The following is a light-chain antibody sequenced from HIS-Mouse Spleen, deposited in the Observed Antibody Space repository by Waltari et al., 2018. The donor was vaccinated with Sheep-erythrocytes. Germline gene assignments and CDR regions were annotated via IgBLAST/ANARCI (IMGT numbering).Light chain of an antibody. V-gene: IGLV1-36*01. J-gene: IGLJ3*02. CDR1: SSNIGNNA. Sequence: QSVLTPSPSVSEAPRQRVTISCSGSSSNIGNNAVHWSQQLPGKAPKLLIYYDDLLPSGVSDRFSGSKSGTSASLAISGLQSEDEADYYCAAWDDSLNGWVFGGGTKLTVL. CDR3: AAWDDSLNGWV. CDR2: YDD.